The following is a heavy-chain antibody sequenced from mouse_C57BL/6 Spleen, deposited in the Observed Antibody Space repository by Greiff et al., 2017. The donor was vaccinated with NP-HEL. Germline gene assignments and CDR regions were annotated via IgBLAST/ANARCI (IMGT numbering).Heavy chain of an antibody. CDR3: EIYYYGSSDY. V-gene: IGHV1-82*01. D-gene: IGHD1-1*01. J-gene: IGHJ2*01. CDR2: IYPGDGDT. CDR1: GYAFSSSW. Sequence: VQLQQSGPELVKPGASVKISCKASGYAFSSSWMNWVKQRPGKGLEWIGRIYPGDGDTNYNGKFKGKATLTADKSSSTAYMQRSSLTSEDSAVYFCEIYYYGSSDYWGQGTTLTVSS.